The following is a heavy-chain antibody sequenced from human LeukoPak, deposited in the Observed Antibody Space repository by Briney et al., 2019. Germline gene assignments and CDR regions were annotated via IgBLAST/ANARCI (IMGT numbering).Heavy chain of an antibody. CDR2: INPNSGGT. CDR3: ARVVTLNYFDY. CDR1: GYTFTGYY. J-gene: IGHJ4*02. D-gene: IGHD1-26*01. V-gene: IGHV1-2*02. Sequence: GASVKVSCKASGYTFTGYYMHWVRQAPGQGREWMGWINPNSGGTNYAQKFQGRVTITRDTSISTAYMELSRLRSDDTAVYYCARVVTLNYFDYWGQGTLVTVSS.